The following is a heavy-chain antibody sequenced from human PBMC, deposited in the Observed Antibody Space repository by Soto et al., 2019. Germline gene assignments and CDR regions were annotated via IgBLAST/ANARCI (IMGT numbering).Heavy chain of an antibody. CDR2: VSNACRSE. CDR3: AKTTTTPPSADSTGRVTVIDH. Sequence: QVQLVESGGGAVQPGRSLTLSCAASGFRFSAFGMHWVRQAPGKGLVLVAVVSNACRSEHYADSVKGRFTISRDNSKNTLSLQMNGLRPDDPALYYWAKTTTTPPSADSTGRVTVIDHWGRGA. J-gene: IGHJ4*02. CDR1: GFRFSAFG. D-gene: IGHD4-4*01. V-gene: IGHV3-30*18.